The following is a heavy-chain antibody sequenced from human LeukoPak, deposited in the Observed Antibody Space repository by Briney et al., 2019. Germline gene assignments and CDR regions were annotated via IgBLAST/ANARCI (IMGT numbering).Heavy chain of an antibody. Sequence: GSLRLSCAASGFTVSSNYMSWIRQPPGKGLEWIGSIYYSGSTYYNPSLKSRVTISVDTSKNQFSLKLSSVTAADTAVYYYARLFGDCSGGSCFGNWGQGTLVTVSS. V-gene: IGHV4-39*01. CDR2: IYYSGST. J-gene: IGHJ4*02. CDR3: ARLFGDCSGGSCFGN. D-gene: IGHD2-15*01. CDR1: GFTVSSNY.